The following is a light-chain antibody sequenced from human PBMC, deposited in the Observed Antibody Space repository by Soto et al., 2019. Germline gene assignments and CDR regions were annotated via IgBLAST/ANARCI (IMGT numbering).Light chain of an antibody. CDR1: SSDVCGYNY. J-gene: IGLJ1*01. CDR3: SSYTSSSTLENV. Sequence: QSVLAQPASVSGSPGQSITISCTGNSSDVCGYNYVSWYQQHPGKAPKLMIYDVSNRPSGVSNRFSGSKSGNTASLTISGLQAEDEADYYCSSYTSSSTLENVFGTGTKVTVL. V-gene: IGLV2-14*01. CDR2: DVS.